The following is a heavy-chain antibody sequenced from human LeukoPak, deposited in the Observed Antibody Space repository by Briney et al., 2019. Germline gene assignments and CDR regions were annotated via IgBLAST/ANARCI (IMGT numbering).Heavy chain of an antibody. D-gene: IGHD5-24*01. V-gene: IGHV3-30-3*01. CDR1: GYTLTELS. CDR3: ARGTSDGNFDY. CDR2: ISYDGSNK. Sequence: SCKVSGYTLTELSMHWVRQAPGKGLEWVAVISYDGSNKYYADSVKGRFTISRDNSKNTLYLQMNSLRAEDTAVYYCARGTSDGNFDYWGQGTLVTVSS. J-gene: IGHJ4*02.